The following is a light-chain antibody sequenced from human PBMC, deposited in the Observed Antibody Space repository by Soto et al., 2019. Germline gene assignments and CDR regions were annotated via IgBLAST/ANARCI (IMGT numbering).Light chain of an antibody. J-gene: IGKJ2*01. CDR1: QNIRNH. CDR3: LQDVNCPFT. CDR2: AAS. Sequence: AIPMTQYPSSLSASVGDRVTITYRASQNIRNHLAWYQQKPETAPKVLISAASSLQTGVPSRFSGSGSGTDFTLTISSLQPEDFATYYCLQDVNCPFTFGQGTKLEVK. V-gene: IGKV1-6*01.